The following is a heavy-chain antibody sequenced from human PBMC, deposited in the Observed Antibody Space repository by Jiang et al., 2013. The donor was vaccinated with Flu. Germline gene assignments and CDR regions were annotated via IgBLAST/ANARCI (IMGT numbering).Heavy chain of an antibody. V-gene: IGHV1-69*01. CDR3: ARHMGPIVVVPAAISY. CDR2: IIPIFGTA. J-gene: IGHJ4*02. Sequence: SSVKVSCKASGSTVSSFTITWVRQAPGQGLEWMGGIIPIFGTANYAQKFQGRVTITADESTSTAYMELSSLRSEDTAVYYCARHMGPIVVVPAAISYWGQGTLVTVSS. CDR1: GSTVSSFT. D-gene: IGHD2-2*02.